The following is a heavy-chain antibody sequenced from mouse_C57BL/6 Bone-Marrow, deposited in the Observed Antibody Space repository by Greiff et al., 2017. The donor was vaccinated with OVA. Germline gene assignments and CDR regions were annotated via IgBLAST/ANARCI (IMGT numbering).Heavy chain of an antibody. CDR1: GFNIKDYY. Sequence: VQLQQSGAELVRPGASVKLSCTASGFNIKDYYMHWVKQRPEQGLEWIGWIDPENGDTEYASKFQGKATITADTSSNTAYLQLSSLTSEDTAVYYCTTFGNYWYFDVWGTGTTVTVSS. CDR2: IDPENGDT. D-gene: IGHD2-1*01. J-gene: IGHJ1*03. V-gene: IGHV14-4*01. CDR3: TTFGNYWYFDV.